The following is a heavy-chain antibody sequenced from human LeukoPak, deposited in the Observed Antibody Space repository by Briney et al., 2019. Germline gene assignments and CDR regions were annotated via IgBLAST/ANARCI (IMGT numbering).Heavy chain of an antibody. CDR3: ARPYRVHGSFPFDI. CDR2: IYADGST. Sequence: RPSETLSFTCTVSGGSISSYYWTWIRQSAGKGLEWIGRIYADGSTSYNPTLSGRVTILVDNSKNQFSLKLTSVTAADTAVYYCARPYRVHGSFPFDIWGQGTMVTVSS. V-gene: IGHV4-4*07. CDR1: GGSISSYY. J-gene: IGHJ3*02. D-gene: IGHD3-10*01.